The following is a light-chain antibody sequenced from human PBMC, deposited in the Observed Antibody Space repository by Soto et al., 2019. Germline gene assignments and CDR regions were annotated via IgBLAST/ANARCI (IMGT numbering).Light chain of an antibody. CDR2: WAS. Sequence: DIVMTQSPDSLAPSLGERATINCKSSRSVLSSSKNKNFLAWYQQKPRQPPRLLIYWASTRESGVPDRFSGSGSGTDFTLTISSLQAEDVAVYYCQQYSSSPFTFGPGTKVEIK. V-gene: IGKV4-1*01. J-gene: IGKJ3*01. CDR3: QQYSSSPFT. CDR1: RSVLSSSKNKNF.